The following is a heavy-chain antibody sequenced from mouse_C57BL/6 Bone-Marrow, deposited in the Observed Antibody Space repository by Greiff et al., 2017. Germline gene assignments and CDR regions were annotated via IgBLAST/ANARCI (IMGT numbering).Heavy chain of an antibody. V-gene: IGHV14-4*01. CDR3: ARIAY. Sequence: EVKLEEPGAELVRPGASVKLSCTASGFNIKDDYMHWVKQRPEQGLEWIGWIDPENGDTEYASKFQGKATITVDTSSNTAYLQLSSLTSEDTAVYYCARIAYSGQGTLVTVSA. CDR1: GFNIKDDY. J-gene: IGHJ3*01. CDR2: IDPENGDT.